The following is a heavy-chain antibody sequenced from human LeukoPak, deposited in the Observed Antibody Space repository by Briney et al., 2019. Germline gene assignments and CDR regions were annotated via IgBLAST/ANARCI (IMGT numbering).Heavy chain of an antibody. CDR1: GYTFTGYY. Sequence: GASVKVSCKASGYTFTGYYMHWVRQAPGQGLEWMGRINPNSGGTNYAQKFQGRVTMTRDTSISTAYMELSRLRSDDTAVYYCARENTIFGVVSDWGQGTLVTVSS. D-gene: IGHD3-3*01. CDR3: ARENTIFGVVSD. J-gene: IGHJ4*02. V-gene: IGHV1-2*06. CDR2: INPNSGGT.